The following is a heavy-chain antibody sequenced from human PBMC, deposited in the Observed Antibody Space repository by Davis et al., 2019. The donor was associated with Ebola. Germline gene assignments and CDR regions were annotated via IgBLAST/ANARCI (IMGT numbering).Heavy chain of an antibody. Sequence: PGGSLRLSCAASGFTFSNYWMSWVRQAPGRGLEWVAKIKYDGTDKYYPDSLRGRFTISRDNAKNSLYLHINSLRVEDTALYYCAKDSGWQMSPWGQGTLVTVPS. V-gene: IGHV3-7*01. D-gene: IGHD6-19*01. CDR3: AKDSGWQMSP. CDR1: GFTFSNYW. CDR2: IKYDGTDK. J-gene: IGHJ5*02.